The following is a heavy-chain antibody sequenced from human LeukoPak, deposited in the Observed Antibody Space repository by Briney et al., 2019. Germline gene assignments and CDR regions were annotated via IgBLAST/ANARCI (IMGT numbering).Heavy chain of an antibody. CDR3: AKAVVPAAMFDY. D-gene: IGHD2-2*01. CDR2: ISGSGGST. V-gene: IGHV3-23*01. J-gene: IGHJ4*02. Sequence: GGSLRLCCAASGFTFSSYAMSWVRQAAGKGLEWVSAISGSGGSTYYADAVKGRFTISRDNSKNTLYLQMNSLRAEDTAVYYCAKAVVPAAMFDYWGQGTLVTVSS. CDR1: GFTFSSYA.